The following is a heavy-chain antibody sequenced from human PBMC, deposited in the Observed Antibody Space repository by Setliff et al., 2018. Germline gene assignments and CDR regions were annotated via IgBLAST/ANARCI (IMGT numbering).Heavy chain of an antibody. CDR3: ARVTGFLYIDV. CDR2: VYVGGNT. CDR1: GVPIANTARY. J-gene: IGHJ6*03. Sequence: PSETLSLTCNVSGVPIANTARYWSWIRQPAGKTLEWIGQVYVGGNTYYNPSFESRVSISVDRSNNQFSLKLNSVTAADTALYYCARVTGFLYIDVWGKGTTVTVSS. V-gene: IGHV4-61*09. D-gene: IGHD3-3*01.